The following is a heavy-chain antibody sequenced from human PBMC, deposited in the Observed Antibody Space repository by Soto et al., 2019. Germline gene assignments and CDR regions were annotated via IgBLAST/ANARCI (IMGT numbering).Heavy chain of an antibody. J-gene: IGHJ4*02. CDR1: GFTFSSYG. CDR3: ARGSTYYDILTGYYNFDY. Sequence: QVQLVESGGGVVQPGRSLRLSCAASGFTFSSYGMHWVRQAPGKGLEWVAVIWYDGSNKYYADSVKGRFTISRDNSKNTLYLQMNSLRAEDTAVYYCARGSTYYDILTGYYNFDYWGQGTLVTVSS. V-gene: IGHV3-33*01. CDR2: IWYDGSNK. D-gene: IGHD3-9*01.